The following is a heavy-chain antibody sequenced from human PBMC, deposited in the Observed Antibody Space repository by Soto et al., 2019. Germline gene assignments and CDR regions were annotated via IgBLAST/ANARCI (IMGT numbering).Heavy chain of an antibody. J-gene: IGHJ4*02. CDR1: GYTFTNFG. CDR2: ISAYNGNT. D-gene: IGHD2-15*01. V-gene: IGHV1-18*01. CDR3: ARGATPIDF. Sequence: QVQLVQSGAEVKKPGASVKVSCKASGYTFTNFGISWVRQAPGQGLEWMGWISAYNGNTNSAQKFQGRDTMTTDTSPSTAYMEVRSLRFDDTTLYYCARGATPIDFWGQGTLVTVSS.